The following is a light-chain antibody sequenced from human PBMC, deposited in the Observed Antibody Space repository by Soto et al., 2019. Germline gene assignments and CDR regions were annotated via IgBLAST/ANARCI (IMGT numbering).Light chain of an antibody. CDR2: EVN. J-gene: IGLJ3*02. CDR1: SNDVGGYNL. CDR3: CSNLGGSSPQWV. Sequence: QSALTQPASVSGSPGQSITISCTGTSNDVGGYNLVSWFQQHPGKAPKLMISEVNKRPSGVSNRFSGSKSANTASLTISGLQAEDEADYYCCSNLGGSSPQWVFGGGTKLTVL. V-gene: IGLV2-23*02.